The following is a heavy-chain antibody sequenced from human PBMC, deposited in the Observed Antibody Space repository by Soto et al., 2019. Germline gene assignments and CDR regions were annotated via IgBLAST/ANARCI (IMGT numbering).Heavy chain of an antibody. J-gene: IGHJ4*02. V-gene: IGHV1-3*04. CDR3: ARDEGYVVY. D-gene: IGHD5-12*01. Sequence: ASVKVSCKASGYTFTSYSIHWVRQAPGQGLEWIGWINTDNGDAKYSQKFQGRVTVTRDTSATTAYMEVSSLRSEDTAVYYCARDEGYVVYWGLRTPVSVSS. CDR2: INTDNGDA. CDR1: GYTFTSYS.